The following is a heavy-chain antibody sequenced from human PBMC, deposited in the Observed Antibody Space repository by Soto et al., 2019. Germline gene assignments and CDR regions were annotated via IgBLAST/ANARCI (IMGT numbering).Heavy chain of an antibody. CDR1: GFTFSSYW. D-gene: IGHD3-10*01. V-gene: IGHV3-7*04. J-gene: IGHJ6*02. Sequence: TGGSLRLSCAASGFTFSSYWMSWVRQAPGKGLEWVANIKQDGSEKYYVDSVKGRFTISRDNAKNSLYLQMNSLRAEDTAVYYCARDRGYYYYYYGMDVWAQGTTVPVSS. CDR2: IKQDGSEK. CDR3: ARDRGYYYYYYGMDV.